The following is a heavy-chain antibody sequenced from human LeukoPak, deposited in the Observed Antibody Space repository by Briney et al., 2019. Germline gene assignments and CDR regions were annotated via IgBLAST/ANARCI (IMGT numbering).Heavy chain of an antibody. D-gene: IGHD3-3*01. CDR1: GFSFSSYA. J-gene: IGHJ5*01. CDR2: IDRDGLRE. CDR3: GTSRWSGVVDS. V-gene: IGHV3-74*01. Sequence: PGGSLRLSCAASGFSFSSYAMNWVRQVPGKGLAWLSRIDRDGLREDYADSVRGRFTISRHNAKSTTYLQMNSLRAEDTAVYYCGTSRWSGVVDSWGQGTLVTVSS.